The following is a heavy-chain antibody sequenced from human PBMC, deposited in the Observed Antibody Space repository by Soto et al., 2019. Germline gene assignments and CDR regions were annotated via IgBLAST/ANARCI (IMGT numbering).Heavy chain of an antibody. CDR3: ARGSPPLIVVVVAATHFDY. J-gene: IGHJ4*02. CDR1: GGSLSNYY. Sequence: SETLSLTCTVSGGSLSNYYWSWIRQPPGKGLEWIGYICYSGSTNYNPSLTGRVTISVDTSENQFSLKLSSVTAADTAVYYCARGSPPLIVVVVAATHFDYWGQGTLVTVSS. CDR2: ICYSGST. D-gene: IGHD2-15*01. V-gene: IGHV4-59*12.